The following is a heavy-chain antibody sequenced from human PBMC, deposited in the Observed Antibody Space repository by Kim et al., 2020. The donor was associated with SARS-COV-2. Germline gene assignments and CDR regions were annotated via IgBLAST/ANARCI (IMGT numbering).Heavy chain of an antibody. J-gene: IGHJ5*02. V-gene: IGHV1-69*13. CDR3: ASIEDIVATRHP. CDR1: GGTFSSYA. Sequence: SVKVSCKASGGTFSSYAISWVRQAPGQGLEWMGGIIPIFGTANYAQKFQGRVTITADESTSTAYMELSSLRSEDTAVYYCASIEDIVATRHPWGQGTLVTVSS. CDR2: IIPIFGTA. D-gene: IGHD5-12*01.